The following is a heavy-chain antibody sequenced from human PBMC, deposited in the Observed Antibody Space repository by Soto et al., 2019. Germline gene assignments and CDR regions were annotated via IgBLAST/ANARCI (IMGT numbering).Heavy chain of an antibody. CDR2: IIPIFGTA. J-gene: IGHJ6*02. Sequence: RASVKVSCKASGGTFSSYAISWVRQAPGQGLEWMGGIIPIFGTANYAQKFQGRVTITADESTSTAYMELSSLRSEDTAVYYCARLIVVVPAALRDYYYYGMDVWGQGTTVTVSS. CDR3: ARLIVVVPAALRDYYYYGMDV. D-gene: IGHD2-2*01. CDR1: GGTFSSYA. V-gene: IGHV1-69*13.